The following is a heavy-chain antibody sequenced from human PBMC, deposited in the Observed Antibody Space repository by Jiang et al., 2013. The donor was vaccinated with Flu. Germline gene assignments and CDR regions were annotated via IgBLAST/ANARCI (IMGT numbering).Heavy chain of an antibody. Sequence: KVSCKASGYTFTGYYMHWVRQAPGQGLEWMGWINPNSGGTNYAQKFQGWVTMTRDTSISTAYMELSRLRSDDTAVYYCARDLYAGVAGTELDYWGQGTLVTVSS. CDR1: GYTFTGYY. V-gene: IGHV1-2*04. J-gene: IGHJ4*02. D-gene: IGHD6-19*01. CDR3: ARDLYAGVAGTELDY. CDR2: INPNSGGT.